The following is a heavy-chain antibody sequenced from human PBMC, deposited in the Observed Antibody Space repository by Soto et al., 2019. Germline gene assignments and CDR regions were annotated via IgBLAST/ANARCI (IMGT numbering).Heavy chain of an antibody. CDR3: ANRYGGNSVRYFDY. CDR1: GFTFSSYA. Sequence: GGSLRLSCAASGFTFSSYAMSWVRQAPGKGLGWVSAISGSGGSTYYADSVKGRFTISRDNSKNTLYLQMNSLRAEDTAVYYCANRYGGNSVRYFDYWGQGTLVTVSS. J-gene: IGHJ4*02. V-gene: IGHV3-23*01. D-gene: IGHD2-21*02. CDR2: ISGSGGST.